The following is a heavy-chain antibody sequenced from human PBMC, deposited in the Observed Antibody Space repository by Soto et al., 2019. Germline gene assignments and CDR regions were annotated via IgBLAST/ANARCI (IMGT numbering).Heavy chain of an antibody. CDR2: ISTDKGKT. Sequence: QVQLVQSGPEVKKPGASVKVSCKTSGYTFTSFGISWVRQAPGQGLEWMGWISTDKGKTNYAQKFKGGVTRTTDTATSTAFMILRSLRSDDAAVYYCATRSPAFDYWGQGTLITVSS. V-gene: IGHV1-18*01. J-gene: IGHJ4*02. CDR3: ATRSPAFDY. CDR1: GYTFTSFG.